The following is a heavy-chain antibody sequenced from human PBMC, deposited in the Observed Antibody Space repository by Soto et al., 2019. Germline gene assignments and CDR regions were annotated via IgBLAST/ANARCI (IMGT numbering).Heavy chain of an antibody. J-gene: IGHJ5*02. V-gene: IGHV3-23*01. CDR1: GFIFNNYA. CDR3: ARDPLLYDSDWYPNWFGP. Sequence: EAQLLESGGGLVQPGGSLRLSCSASGFIFNNYAMSWVRQAPGKGLEWVSGITGYGATTYYAESVKGRFTISRDNSMNTLYLQMSTLTAEDTAVYYCARDPLLYDSDWYPNWFGPWGQGTLVTVSS. D-gene: IGHD6-19*01. CDR2: ITGYGATT.